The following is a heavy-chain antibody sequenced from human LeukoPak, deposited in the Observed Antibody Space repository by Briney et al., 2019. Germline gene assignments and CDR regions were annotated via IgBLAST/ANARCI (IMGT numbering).Heavy chain of an antibody. CDR2: IIDGGGYI. V-gene: IGHV3-23*01. J-gene: IGHJ5*02. D-gene: IGHD3-3*01. CDR1: GFTFSNYA. CDR3: AKTSGYYDL. Sequence: GGSLRLSCTAAGFTFSNYAMTWVRQAPGKGLGWVSGIIDGGGYIHYADSVKGRFIISRDNSKITLYLQMNSRRADDTAVYHCAKTSGYYDLWGQGTLVTVSS.